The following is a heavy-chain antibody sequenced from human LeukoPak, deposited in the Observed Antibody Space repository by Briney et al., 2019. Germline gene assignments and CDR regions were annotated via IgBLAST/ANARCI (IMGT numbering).Heavy chain of an antibody. CDR3: ARVHGSGIDALDY. CDR1: GFTFSSYE. V-gene: IGHV3-48*03. CDR2: IDSSGSII. J-gene: IGHJ4*02. D-gene: IGHD3-10*01. Sequence: GGSLRLSCAASGFTFSSYEMNWVRQATGKGLEGVSYIDSSGSIIYYADSVKGRFTISSDNAKTSLYLRMNSLRAEDTAVYYCARVHGSGIDALDYWGQGTLVTVSS.